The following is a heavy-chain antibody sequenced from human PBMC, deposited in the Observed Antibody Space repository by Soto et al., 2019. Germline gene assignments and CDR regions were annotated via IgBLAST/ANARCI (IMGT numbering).Heavy chain of an antibody. Sequence: ASVKVSCKVSGYTLTELSMHWVRQAPGKGLEWMGGFDPEDGETIYAQKFQGRVTMTEDTSTDTAYMELSSLRSEDTAVYYCAAYDFWSRGGIAVAGTNFGFDYWGQGTLVTVSS. V-gene: IGHV1-24*01. J-gene: IGHJ4*02. D-gene: IGHD6-19*01. CDR3: AAYDFWSRGGIAVAGTNFGFDY. CDR1: GYTLTELS. CDR2: FDPEDGET.